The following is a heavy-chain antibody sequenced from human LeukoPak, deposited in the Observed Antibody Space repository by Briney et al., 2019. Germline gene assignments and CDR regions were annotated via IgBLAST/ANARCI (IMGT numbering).Heavy chain of an antibody. D-gene: IGHD6-25*01. CDR3: ARYGFSSVWQGGWHAFDI. Sequence: ASVTVSCMASGYTFTSYYLHWVRQAPGQGLEWMGIIHPTVGDTTYAQRFQGRVTMARDRSTGTVYMDLSSLRSEDTAVYYCARYGFSSVWQGGWHAFDIWGQGATVTVSS. CDR2: IHPTVGDT. V-gene: IGHV1-46*01. CDR1: GYTFTSYY. J-gene: IGHJ3*02.